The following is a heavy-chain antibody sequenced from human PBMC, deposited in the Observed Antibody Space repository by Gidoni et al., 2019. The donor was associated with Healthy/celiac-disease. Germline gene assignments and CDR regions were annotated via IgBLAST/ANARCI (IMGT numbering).Heavy chain of an antibody. Sequence: QVQLQQWGAGLLKPSETLSLTCAVYGGSFSGYYWSWIRQPPGKGLEWIGEINHSGSTNCNPSLKSRVTISVETSKNQFSLKLSSVTAADTAVYYCARTISYYGSGRFDYWGQGTLVTVSS. D-gene: IGHD3-10*01. J-gene: IGHJ4*02. CDR3: ARTISYYGSGRFDY. V-gene: IGHV4-34*01. CDR1: GGSFSGYY. CDR2: INHSGST.